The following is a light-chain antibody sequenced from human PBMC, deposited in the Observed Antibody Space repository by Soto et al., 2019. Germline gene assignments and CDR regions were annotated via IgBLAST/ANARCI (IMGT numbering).Light chain of an antibody. CDR3: QQYGSPWT. Sequence: ELVLTQSPGTLSLSPGERATLSCRASQSVSSSYLAWYQQKPGQAPRLLIYGASSRATGIPDRFSGSGSGTEFPLTISRLEPEDFAVDYCQQYGSPWTFGQGTKVDIK. J-gene: IGKJ1*01. CDR1: QSVSSSY. CDR2: GAS. V-gene: IGKV3-20*01.